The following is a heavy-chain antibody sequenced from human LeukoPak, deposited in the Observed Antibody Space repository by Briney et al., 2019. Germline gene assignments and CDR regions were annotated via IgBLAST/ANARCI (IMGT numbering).Heavy chain of an antibody. D-gene: IGHD6-19*01. V-gene: IGHV1-18*01. J-gene: IGHJ4*02. Sequence: ASVKVSCKASGYTFTSYGISWVRQAPGKGLEWMGRISGYNGNTNYAQKLQGRVTMTTDTSTSTVYMELRSLRSDDTAVYYCARDLKMGYSSGRYSWGTGSSNDYWGQGTLVTVSS. CDR1: GYTFTSYG. CDR2: ISGYNGNT. CDR3: ARDLKMGYSSGRYSWGTGSSNDY.